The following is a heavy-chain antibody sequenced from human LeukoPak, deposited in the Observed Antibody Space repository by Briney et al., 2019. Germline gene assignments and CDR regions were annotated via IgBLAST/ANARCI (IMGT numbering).Heavy chain of an antibody. V-gene: IGHV3-23*01. CDR3: AKPITPYYYYYYGMDV. Sequence: GGSLRLSCAASGFTFSSYAMSWVRQAPGKWLEWVSALSGGGGSTYYADSVKGRFTIARDNSKNTLYLQMNSLRAEDTAVYYCAKPITPYYYYYYGMDVWGQGTTVTVSS. D-gene: IGHD1-20*01. CDR1: GFTFSSYA. CDR2: LSGGGGST. J-gene: IGHJ6*02.